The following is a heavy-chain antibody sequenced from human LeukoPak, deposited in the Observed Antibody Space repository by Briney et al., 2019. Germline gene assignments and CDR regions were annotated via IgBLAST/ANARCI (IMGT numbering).Heavy chain of an antibody. CDR3: ARGRLGATY. CDR2: INHSGTT. D-gene: IGHD1-26*01. J-gene: IGHJ4*02. V-gene: IGHV4-61*01. CDR1: GGYVSRGSYY. Sequence: SETLSLTCTVSGGYVSRGSYYWSWTRQPPGKGLEWIGYINHSGTTNYSPSLKSRVTISVDMSKNQFFQNLTSVTAADTAVYYCARGRLGATYWGQGTLVTVSS.